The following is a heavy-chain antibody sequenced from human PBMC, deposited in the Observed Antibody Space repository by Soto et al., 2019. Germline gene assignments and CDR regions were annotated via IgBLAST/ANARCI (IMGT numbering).Heavy chain of an antibody. V-gene: IGHV5-10-1*01. CDR2: IDPSDSYT. D-gene: IGHD6-13*01. Sequence: EVQLVQSGAEVKKPGESLRISCKGSGYSFTSYWISWVRQMPVKGLEWMGRIDPSDSYTNYSPSFQGHVTISADKSIRTAYLQRSSQKSSDTAMYYCAKLQAAAGDNDLTFDYWGQGTLVTVSS. CDR3: AKLQAAAGDNDLTFDY. J-gene: IGHJ4*02. CDR1: GYSFTSYW.